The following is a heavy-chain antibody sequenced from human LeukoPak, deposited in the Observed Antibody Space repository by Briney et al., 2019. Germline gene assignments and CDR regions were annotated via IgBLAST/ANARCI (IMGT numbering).Heavy chain of an antibody. CDR1: GGSFSGYY. V-gene: IGHV4-34*01. Sequence: SENLSLTCAVYGGSFSGYYWSWIRKPPGKGLEWIGEINHSGSTNYNPSLKSRVTISVDTSKNQFSLKLSSVTAADTAVYYCARRIYTYYYDSSGYYFDYWGQGTLVTVSS. J-gene: IGHJ4*02. CDR3: ARRIYTYYYDSSGYYFDY. CDR2: INHSGST. D-gene: IGHD3-22*01.